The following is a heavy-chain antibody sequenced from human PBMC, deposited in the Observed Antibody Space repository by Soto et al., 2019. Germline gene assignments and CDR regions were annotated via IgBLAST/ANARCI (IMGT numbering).Heavy chain of an antibody. D-gene: IGHD5-18*01. Sequence: QVHLQESGPGLVKPSGTLSLTCTVSSASVTTSTWWSWVRQPPGQRLQWIGETQYDGSTYYNRSLNSRAAISIDKSENHFSLILRSMTAADTAVYYCARGGFGWFPSMSYFDNWGQGILVTASS. CDR1: SASVTTSTW. V-gene: IGHV4-4*02. CDR2: TQYDGST. J-gene: IGHJ4*02. CDR3: ARGGFGWFPSMSYFDN.